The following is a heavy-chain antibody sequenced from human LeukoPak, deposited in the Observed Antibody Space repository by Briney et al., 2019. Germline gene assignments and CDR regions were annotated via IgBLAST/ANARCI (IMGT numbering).Heavy chain of an antibody. V-gene: IGHV3-30*04. D-gene: IGHD3-10*01. Sequence: PGGSLRLSCAASGFTFGSYAMHWVRQAPGKGLEWVAVISYDGSNKYYADSVKGRFTISRDNSKNTLYLQMNSLRAEDTAVYYCARVSRSLWYRELGVDYWGQGTLVTVSS. CDR3: ARVSRSLWYRELGVDY. CDR1: GFTFGSYA. J-gene: IGHJ4*02. CDR2: ISYDGSNK.